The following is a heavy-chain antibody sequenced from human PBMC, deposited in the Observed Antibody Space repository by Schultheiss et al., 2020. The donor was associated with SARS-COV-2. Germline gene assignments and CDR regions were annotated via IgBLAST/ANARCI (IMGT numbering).Heavy chain of an antibody. Sequence: SLRLSCAASGLSFSSYEMNWVRQAPGKGLEWVSYIRSSGGTKYYADSVKGRFTISRDNAKNSLYLQMNSLRAEDTAVYYCAREVGGGAKKWFDPWGQGTLVTVSS. D-gene: IGHD3-16*01. CDR1: GLSFSSYE. V-gene: IGHV3-48*03. CDR2: IRSSGGTK. J-gene: IGHJ5*02. CDR3: AREVGGGAKKWFDP.